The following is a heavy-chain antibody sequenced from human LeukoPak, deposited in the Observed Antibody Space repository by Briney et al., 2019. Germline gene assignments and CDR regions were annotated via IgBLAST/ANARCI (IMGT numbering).Heavy chain of an antibody. Sequence: PSQTLSLTCTVSGGSISSGDYYWSWIRQPPGKGLEWIGYIYHSGSTYYNPSLRSRVTISVDMSKNRFSLKLSSVTAADTAVYYCARGSSSSPTVFDYWGQGTLVTVSS. CDR2: IYHSGST. J-gene: IGHJ4*02. CDR3: ARGSSSSPTVFDY. CDR1: GGSISSGDYY. V-gene: IGHV4-30-4*01. D-gene: IGHD6-6*01.